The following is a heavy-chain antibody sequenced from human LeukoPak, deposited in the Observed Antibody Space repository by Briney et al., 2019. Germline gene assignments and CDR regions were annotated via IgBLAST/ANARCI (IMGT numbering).Heavy chain of an antibody. V-gene: IGHV1-2*06. D-gene: IGHD7-27*01. Sequence: ASXKVSCKASGYTFTCYYIHWVRQAPGQGLELMGPLNPHSGATNYAQKFHGRVTMNTDMSISTAYMDLSRLRSDDTAIYYCLVTGDLSFSDYWGQGTPVTVSS. CDR3: LVTGDLSFSDY. CDR2: LNPHSGAT. J-gene: IGHJ4*02. CDR1: GYTFTCYY.